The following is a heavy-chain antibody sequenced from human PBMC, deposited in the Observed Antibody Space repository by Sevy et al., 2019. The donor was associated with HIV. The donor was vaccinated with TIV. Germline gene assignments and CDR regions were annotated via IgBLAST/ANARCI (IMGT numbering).Heavy chain of an antibody. J-gene: IGHJ4*02. CDR3: ARVLLDFKFYDILTGYYFSFIMDY. CDR2: ISSSSSYI. Sequence: GGSLRLSCAASGFTFSSYSMNWVRQAPGKGLEWVSSISSSSSYIYYADSVKGRFTISRDNAKNSMYLQMNSLRAEDTAVYYCARVLLDFKFYDILTGYYFSFIMDYWGQGTLVTVSS. D-gene: IGHD3-9*01. V-gene: IGHV3-21*01. CDR1: GFTFSSYS.